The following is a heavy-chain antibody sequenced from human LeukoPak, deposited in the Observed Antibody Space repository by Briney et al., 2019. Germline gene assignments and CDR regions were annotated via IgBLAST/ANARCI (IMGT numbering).Heavy chain of an antibody. D-gene: IGHD1-26*01. CDR1: GFTFSSYS. J-gene: IGHJ3*02. CDR2: ISSSSSYI. Sequence: PGGSLRLSCAASGFTFSSYSMNWVRQAPGKGLEWVSSISSSSSYIYYADSVKGRFTISRDNAKNSLYLQMNSLRAEDTAVYYCAGGHFGSQNAFDIWGQGTMVTVSS. CDR3: AGGHFGSQNAFDI. V-gene: IGHV3-21*01.